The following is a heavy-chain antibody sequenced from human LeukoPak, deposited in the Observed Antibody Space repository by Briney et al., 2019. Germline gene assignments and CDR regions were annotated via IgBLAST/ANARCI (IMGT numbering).Heavy chain of an antibody. CDR3: ARGLRFLVV. D-gene: IGHD3-3*01. V-gene: IGHV4-34*01. J-gene: IGHJ6*02. CDR2: INHSGST. Sequence: PSETLSPTCAVYCGFFSGYYWSWIRLPPGKGLEWIGEINHSGSTNYNPSLKSRVTISVDTSKNQFSLKLSFVAAAYTAVYYCARGLRFLVVWGQGTTVTVSS. CDR1: CGFFSGYY.